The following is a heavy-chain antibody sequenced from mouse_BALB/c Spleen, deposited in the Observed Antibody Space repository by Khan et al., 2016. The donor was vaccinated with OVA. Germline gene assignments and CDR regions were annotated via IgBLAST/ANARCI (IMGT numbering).Heavy chain of an antibody. J-gene: IGHJ3*01. CDR1: GFSLSNYG. CDR3: ARGFYNGAWFAY. Sequence: QVQLKESGPGLVAPSQTLSITCTVSGFSLSNYGVHWVRQPPGKGLEWLGVIWAGGSTNHNSALMSRLSISKYDSKSQVFSKMNSLQTDDTAMYYCARGFYNGAWFAYWGQGTLVTVSA. CDR2: IWAGGST. D-gene: IGHD1-3*01. V-gene: IGHV2-9*02.